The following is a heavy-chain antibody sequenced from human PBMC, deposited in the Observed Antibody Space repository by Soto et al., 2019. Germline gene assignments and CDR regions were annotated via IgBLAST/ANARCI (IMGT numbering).Heavy chain of an antibody. CDR1: GFTFSNYW. J-gene: IGHJ4*02. D-gene: IGHD7-27*01. CDR2: INSDGSTT. V-gene: IGHV3-74*01. Sequence: EVQLVESGGGLVQPGGSLRLSCAASGFTFSNYWMHWVRQVPGKGLVSVSHINSDGSTTNYADSVKGRFTISRDNPKNTQYLQMNNLRPEDSAVYYCARELTGNVFDYWGQGTLVTVCS. CDR3: ARELTGNVFDY.